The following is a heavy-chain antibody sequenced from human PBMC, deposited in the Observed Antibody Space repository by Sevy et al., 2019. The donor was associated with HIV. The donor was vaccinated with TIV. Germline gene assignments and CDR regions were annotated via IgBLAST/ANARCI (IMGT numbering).Heavy chain of an antibody. CDR3: ATCYYGSVTPTYHYYGMDV. CDR1: GFSFGSYS. Sequence: GGSLRLSCAASGFSFGSYSMNWVRQAPGQGLEWVSYISTRSNTIYYADSVKGRFTISRDNAKNSLYLQMNSLSAEDTAVYYCATCYYGSVTPTYHYYGMDVWGQGTTVTVSS. J-gene: IGHJ6*02. V-gene: IGHV3-48*01. CDR2: ISTRSNTI. D-gene: IGHD2-21*01.